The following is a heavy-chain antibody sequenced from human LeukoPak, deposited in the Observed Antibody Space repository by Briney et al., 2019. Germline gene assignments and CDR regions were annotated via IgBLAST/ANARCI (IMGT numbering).Heavy chain of an antibody. Sequence: GGSLRLSCAASGFTFDDYAMHWVRHAPGKGLEWVSGISWNGGSIGYADSVKGRFTISRDNAKNSLYLQMNSLRAEDTALYYCAKSSREDSSGWFDYWGQGTLVTVSS. D-gene: IGHD6-19*01. V-gene: IGHV3-9*01. CDR3: AKSSREDSSGWFDY. J-gene: IGHJ4*02. CDR1: GFTFDDYA. CDR2: ISWNGGSI.